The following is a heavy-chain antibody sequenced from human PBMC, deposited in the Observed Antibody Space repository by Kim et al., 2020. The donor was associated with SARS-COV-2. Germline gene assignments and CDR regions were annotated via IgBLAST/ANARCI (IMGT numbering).Heavy chain of an antibody. CDR1: GYTLTELS. Sequence: ASVKVSCKVSGYTLTELSMHWVRQAPGKGLEWMGGFDPEDGETIYAQKFQGRVTMTEDTSTDTAYMELSSLRSEDTAVYYCAPSRADHDAFDIWGQGTMVTVSS. CDR3: APSRADHDAFDI. CDR2: FDPEDGET. V-gene: IGHV1-24*01. J-gene: IGHJ3*02.